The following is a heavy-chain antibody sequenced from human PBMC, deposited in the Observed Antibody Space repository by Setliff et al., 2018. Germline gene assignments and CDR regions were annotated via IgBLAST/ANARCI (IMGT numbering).Heavy chain of an antibody. Sequence: GASVKVSCKASGGFSTHAISWVRQVPGQGLEWMGGIIPILGTTDYAQNFQGRVTITTDESTSSAYLEMSNLRSEDTAVYYCASALIRRVAVAGKSQFDNWGQGTLVTVSS. V-gene: IGHV1-69*05. J-gene: IGHJ4*01. CDR1: GGFSTHA. CDR2: IIPILGTT. D-gene: IGHD6-19*01. CDR3: ASALIRRVAVAGKSQFDN.